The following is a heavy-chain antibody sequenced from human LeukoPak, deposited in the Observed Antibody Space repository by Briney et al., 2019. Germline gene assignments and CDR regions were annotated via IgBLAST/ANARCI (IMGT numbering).Heavy chain of an antibody. CDR3: ARGPYCSSTSCYSPYYSYYMDV. CDR1: GYSFTNYW. J-gene: IGHJ6*03. D-gene: IGHD2-2*01. Sequence: HGASLQISCKGSGYSFTNYWIGWVRQLPGKGLEWMGIIYPGDSNTRYSPSFQGQVTISADKAITTAYLQWSSLKASDTAMYYCARGPYCSSTSCYSPYYSYYMDVWGKGTTVTVS. CDR2: IYPGDSNT. V-gene: IGHV5-51*01.